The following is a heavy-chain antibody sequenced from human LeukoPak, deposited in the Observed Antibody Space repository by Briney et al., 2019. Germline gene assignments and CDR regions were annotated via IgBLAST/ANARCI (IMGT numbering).Heavy chain of an antibody. CDR2: IYHSGST. CDR3: ARQYSGSYRAADY. J-gene: IGHJ4*02. D-gene: IGHD1-26*01. V-gene: IGHV4-4*02. Sequence: PSGTLSLTCAVSGGSISSSNWWSWVRQPPGKGLEWIGEIYHSGSTNYNPSLKSRVTISVDKSKNQFSLKLSSVTAADTAVYYCARQYSGSYRAADYWGQGTLVTVSS. CDR1: GGSISSSNW.